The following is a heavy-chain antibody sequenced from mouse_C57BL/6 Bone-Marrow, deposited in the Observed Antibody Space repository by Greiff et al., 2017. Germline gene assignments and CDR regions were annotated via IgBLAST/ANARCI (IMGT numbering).Heavy chain of an antibody. J-gene: IGHJ2*01. CDR1: GYTFPSSW. D-gene: IGHD6-1*01. CDR3: ARSCYCRDY. Sequence: VQLQQPGAELVKPGASVKMSCKASGYTFPSSWIPWVKQRPGQGLGWIGEINPGSGSTNYNKKFKSKATLTVDTSSSPAYMQLSSLTSEDSAVYYCARSCYCRDYWGQGTTLTVSS. CDR2: INPGSGST. V-gene: IGHV1-55*01.